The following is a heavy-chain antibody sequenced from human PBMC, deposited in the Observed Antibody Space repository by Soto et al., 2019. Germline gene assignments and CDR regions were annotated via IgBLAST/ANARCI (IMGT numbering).Heavy chain of an antibody. Sequence: SVKVSCKASGGTFSSYAISRVRQAPGQGLEWMGGIIPIFGTANYAQKFQGRVTITADESTSTAYMELSSLRSEDTAVYYCARGDYYDSSGPFSDAFDIRGQGTMVTVSS. V-gene: IGHV1-69*13. CDR3: ARGDYYDSSGPFSDAFDI. D-gene: IGHD3-22*01. CDR1: GGTFSSYA. J-gene: IGHJ3*02. CDR2: IIPIFGTA.